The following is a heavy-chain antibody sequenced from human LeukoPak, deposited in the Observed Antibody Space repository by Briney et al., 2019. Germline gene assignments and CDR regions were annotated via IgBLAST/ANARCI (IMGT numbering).Heavy chain of an antibody. Sequence: PSETLSLTCTVSGGSISSYYWSWLRQPPGKGLEWIGYIYYSGSTNYNPSLKSRVTIPVDTSKNQFSLKLSSVTAADTAVYYCARVMVGGYDYFDYWGQGTLVTVSS. CDR1: GGSISSYY. V-gene: IGHV4-59*01. CDR3: ARVMVGGYDYFDY. J-gene: IGHJ4*02. D-gene: IGHD5-12*01. CDR2: IYYSGST.